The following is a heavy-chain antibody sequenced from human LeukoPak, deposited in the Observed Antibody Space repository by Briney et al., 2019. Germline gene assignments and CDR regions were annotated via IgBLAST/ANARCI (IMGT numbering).Heavy chain of an antibody. D-gene: IGHD2-2*01. Sequence: GRSLRLSCAASGFTFSSYGMHWVRQAPGKGLEWVAVISYDGSNKYYADSVKGRFTISRDNSKNTLYLQMNSLRAEDTAVYYCAKDHSRGYCSSTSCSHFDYWGQGTLVTVSS. V-gene: IGHV3-30*18. CDR1: GFTFSSYG. CDR2: ISYDGSNK. CDR3: AKDHSRGYCSSTSCSHFDY. J-gene: IGHJ4*02.